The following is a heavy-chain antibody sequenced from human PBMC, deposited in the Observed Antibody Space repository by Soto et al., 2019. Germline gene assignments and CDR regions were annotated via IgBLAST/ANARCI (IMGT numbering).Heavy chain of an antibody. Sequence: ASVKVSCKASGYTFTSYDINWVRQATGQGLEWMGWMNPNSGNTGYAQKFQGRVTMTRNTSISTAYMELSSLRSEDTAVYYYAIYSSSYWYFDLWGRGTLVTVSS. V-gene: IGHV1-8*01. J-gene: IGHJ2*01. CDR2: MNPNSGNT. D-gene: IGHD6-6*01. CDR1: GYTFTSYD. CDR3: AIYSSSYWYFDL.